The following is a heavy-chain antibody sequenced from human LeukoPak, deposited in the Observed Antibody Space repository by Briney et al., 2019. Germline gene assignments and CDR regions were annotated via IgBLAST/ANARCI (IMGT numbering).Heavy chain of an antibody. D-gene: IGHD6-19*01. CDR3: AKDLPRSGWYYFDY. CDR2: ISWNSGSI. J-gene: IGHJ4*02. Sequence: GRSLRLSCAASGFTFDDYAMHWVRQAPGKGLEWVSGISWNSGSIGYADSVKGRFTISRDNAKNSLYLQMNSLRAEDTALYYFAKDLPRSGWYYFDYWGQGTLVTVSS. V-gene: IGHV3-9*01. CDR1: GFTFDDYA.